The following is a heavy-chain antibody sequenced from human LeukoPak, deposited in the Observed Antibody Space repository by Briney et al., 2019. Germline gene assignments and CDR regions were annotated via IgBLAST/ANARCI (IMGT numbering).Heavy chain of an antibody. CDR1: GGSFSGYY. V-gene: IGHV4-34*01. CDR2: INDSGST. CDR3: ARVGDSSTYYYYYYMDV. J-gene: IGHJ6*03. Sequence: PSETLSLTCAVYGGSFSGYYWSWIRQPPGKGLEWIGEINDSGSTNYNPSLKSRVIISVDTSKNQFSLKLSSVTATDTAVYYCARVGDSSTYYYYYYMDVWGKGTTVTVSS. D-gene: IGHD6-13*01.